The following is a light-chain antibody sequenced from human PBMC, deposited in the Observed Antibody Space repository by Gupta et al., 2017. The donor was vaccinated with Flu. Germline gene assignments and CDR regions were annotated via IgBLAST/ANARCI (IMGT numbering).Light chain of an antibody. V-gene: IGLV2-11*01. CDR2: DVT. CDR3: SSYAGSYTFWV. Sequence: QSALTQLRSVSGSPGQSVTISCTGSSSDVGGYNYVSWYQQYPGKAPNLMIYDVTKRPSGVPDRFSGSKSGNTASLTISGLQADDEADYYCSSYAGSYTFWVFGGGTKLTVL. J-gene: IGLJ3*02. CDR1: SSDVGGYNY.